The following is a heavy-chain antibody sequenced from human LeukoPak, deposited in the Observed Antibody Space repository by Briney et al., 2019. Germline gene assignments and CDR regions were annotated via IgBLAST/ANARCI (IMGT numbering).Heavy chain of an antibody. J-gene: IGHJ3*02. D-gene: IGHD3-9*01. CDR2: ISGSGGST. CDR1: GFTFSSYA. CDR3: AKTLGDYDILTGYSKPSNDAFDI. Sequence: PGRSLRLSCAASGFTFSSYAMSWVRQAPGKGLEWVSAISGSGGSTYYADSVKGRFTISRDNSKNTLYLQMNSLRAEDTAVYYCAKTLGDYDILTGYSKPSNDAFDIWGQGTMVTVSS. V-gene: IGHV3-23*01.